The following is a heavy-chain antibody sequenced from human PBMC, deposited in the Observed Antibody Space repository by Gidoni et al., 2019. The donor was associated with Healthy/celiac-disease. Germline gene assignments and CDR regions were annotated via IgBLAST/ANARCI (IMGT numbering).Heavy chain of an antibody. D-gene: IGHD3-22*01. CDR1: GFTFSSYA. CDR3: ARDLTAYYYDSSGHDY. Sequence: QVQLVESGGGVVQPGRSLRLSCAASGFTFSSYAMHWVRQAPGKGLEWVAVISYDGSNKYYADSVKGRFTISRDNSKNTLYLQMNSLRAEDTAVYYCARDLTAYYYDSSGHDYWGQGTLVTVSS. J-gene: IGHJ4*02. CDR2: ISYDGSNK. V-gene: IGHV3-30*04.